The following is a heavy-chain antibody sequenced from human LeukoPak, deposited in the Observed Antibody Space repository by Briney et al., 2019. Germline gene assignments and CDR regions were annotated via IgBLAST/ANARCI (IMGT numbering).Heavy chain of an antibody. Sequence: PGGSLRLSCAASGFTFSTYAMNWVRQAPGKGLEWVSSISSTSISIYFADSVKGRFTVSRANAKNSLYLQMNSLRTEDTAVYYCARSYTVADQLDYWGQGTLVTVSS. CDR3: ARSYTVADQLDY. CDR1: GFTFSTYA. CDR2: ISSTSISI. J-gene: IGHJ4*02. V-gene: IGHV3-21*01. D-gene: IGHD2-2*01.